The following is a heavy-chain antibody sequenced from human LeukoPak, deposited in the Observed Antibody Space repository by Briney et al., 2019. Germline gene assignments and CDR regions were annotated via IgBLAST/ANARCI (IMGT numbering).Heavy chain of an antibody. V-gene: IGHV1-69*05. Sequence: SVKVSCKASGGTFSSYAISWVRQAPGQGLEWMGGIIPIFGTANYAQKFQGRVTITTDESTSTAYMELSSLRSEDTAVYYCARGLVAEWSGRYYMDVWGKGTTVTVSS. CDR3: ARGLVAEWSGRYYMDV. J-gene: IGHJ6*03. D-gene: IGHD3-3*01. CDR2: IIPIFGTA. CDR1: GGTFSSYA.